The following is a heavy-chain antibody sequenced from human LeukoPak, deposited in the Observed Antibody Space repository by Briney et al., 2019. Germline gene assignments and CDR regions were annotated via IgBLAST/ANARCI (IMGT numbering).Heavy chain of an antibody. Sequence: GASVKVSCKASGGTFSSYAISWVRQAPGQGLEWMGGIIPIFGTANYAQKFQGRVTITADESTSTAYMELSSLRSEDTAVYYCARGHYDSSGYYLYYYYYMDVWGKGTTVTISS. CDR2: IIPIFGTA. CDR3: ARGHYDSSGYYLYYYYYMDV. V-gene: IGHV1-69*13. CDR1: GGTFSSYA. D-gene: IGHD3-22*01. J-gene: IGHJ6*03.